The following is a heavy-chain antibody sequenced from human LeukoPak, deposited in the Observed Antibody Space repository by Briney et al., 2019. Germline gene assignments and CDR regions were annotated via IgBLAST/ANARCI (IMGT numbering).Heavy chain of an antibody. CDR3: AKDLNYGNFDY. CDR1: GFNFRSYG. CDR2: ISYDGDNQ. Sequence: GRSLRLSCAASGFNFRSYGMHWVRQAPGKGLEWVALISYDGDNQYYGDSVKGRFTISRDNSKNTLYLQMNSLRAEDTAVYYCAKDLNYGNFDYWGQGTLVTVSS. J-gene: IGHJ4*02. V-gene: IGHV3-30*18. D-gene: IGHD1-7*01.